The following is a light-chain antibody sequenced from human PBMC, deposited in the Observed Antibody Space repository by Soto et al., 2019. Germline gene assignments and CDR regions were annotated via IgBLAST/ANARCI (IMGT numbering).Light chain of an antibody. Sequence: EIVLTQSPGTLSLSPGERATVSCRSSHSISSDYLAWHPQRPGQAPRLLIYGASNRATGIPVRFSGSGSGTDFTLTIARLEPGDFAVYYCQQYGNSPQTFGQGTKVDI. J-gene: IGKJ1*01. CDR3: QQYGNSPQT. CDR1: HSISSDY. CDR2: GAS. V-gene: IGKV3-20*01.